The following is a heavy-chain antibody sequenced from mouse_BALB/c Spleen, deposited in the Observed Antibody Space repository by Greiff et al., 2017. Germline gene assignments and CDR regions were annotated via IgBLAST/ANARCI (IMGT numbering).Heavy chain of an antibody. V-gene: IGHV1-9*01. CDR1: GYTFSSYW. Sequence: QVQLKQSGAELMKPGASVKISCKATGYTFSSYWIEWVKQRPGHGLEWIGEILPGSGSTNYNEKFKGKATFTADTSSNTAYMQLSSLTSEDSAVYYCARSSNYRYDDGTWFAYWGQGTLVTVSA. CDR2: ILPGSGST. J-gene: IGHJ3*01. D-gene: IGHD2-14*01. CDR3: ARSSNYRYDDGTWFAY.